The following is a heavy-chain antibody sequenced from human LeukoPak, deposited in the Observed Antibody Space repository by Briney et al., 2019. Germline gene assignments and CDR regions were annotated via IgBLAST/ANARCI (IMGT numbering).Heavy chain of an antibody. Sequence: QVGGSPRLSCAASGFSFSDYSMNWVRQAPGKGLEWVSHISRGSTITYYGESVKGRFTISRDNAKNSLYLQMSSLRDEDTAIYYCARDVHYGFDVWGQGTMVTVSS. D-gene: IGHD3-10*01. J-gene: IGHJ3*01. CDR3: ARDVHYGFDV. CDR2: ISRGSTIT. CDR1: GFSFSDYS. V-gene: IGHV3-48*02.